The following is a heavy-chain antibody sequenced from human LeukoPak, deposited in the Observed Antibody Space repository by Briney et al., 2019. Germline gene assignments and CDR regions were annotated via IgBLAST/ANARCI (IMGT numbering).Heavy chain of an antibody. CDR3: ARDAPPAYDSSGYMDY. D-gene: IGHD3-22*01. Sequence: PGGSLRLSCAASGFTFSSYSMNWVRQAPGKGLEWVSSISSSCSYIYYADSAKGRFTISRDNAKNSLYLQMNSLRAEDTAVYYCARDAPPAYDSSGYMDYWGQGTLVTVSS. CDR2: ISSSCSYI. J-gene: IGHJ4*02. CDR1: GFTFSSYS. V-gene: IGHV3-21*01.